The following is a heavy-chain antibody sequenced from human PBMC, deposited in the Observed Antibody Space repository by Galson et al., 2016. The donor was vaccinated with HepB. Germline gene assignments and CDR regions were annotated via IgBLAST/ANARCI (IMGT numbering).Heavy chain of an antibody. Sequence: TLSLTCTVSLDTISITGYFWSWIRQVPGGGLEWIGYISHSGSVYLNPSLKSRSVISVDTSKNQFSLDLRSVTAADTAVYFCARYGSWTGFDYWGQGILVTVSS. V-gene: IGHV4-31*03. CDR3: ARYGSWTGFDY. D-gene: IGHD2-15*01. J-gene: IGHJ4*02. CDR2: ISHSGSV. CDR1: LDTISITGYF.